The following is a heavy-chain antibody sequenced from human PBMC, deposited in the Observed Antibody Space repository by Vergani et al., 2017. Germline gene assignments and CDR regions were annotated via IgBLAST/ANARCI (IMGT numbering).Heavy chain of an antibody. CDR2: INHSGST. J-gene: IGHJ4*02. CDR3: ARGRERARQSSSADY. CDR1: GGSFSGYY. Sequence: QVQLQQWGAGLLKPSETLSLTCAVYGGSFSGYYWSWIRQPPGKGLEWIGEINHSGSTNYNPSLKSRVTISVDTSKNQFSLKLSSVTAADTAVYYYARGRERARQSSSADYWGQGTLVTVSA. V-gene: IGHV4-34*01. D-gene: IGHD6-6*01.